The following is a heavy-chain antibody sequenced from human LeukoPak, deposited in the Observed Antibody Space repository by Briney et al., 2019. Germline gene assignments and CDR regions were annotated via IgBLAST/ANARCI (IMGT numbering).Heavy chain of an antibody. D-gene: IGHD2-2*02. Sequence: KPAESLKISCKGSGYSFTSYWIGWVRQLPGKGLEWMGIIYPGDSDTRYSPSFQGQVTISADKSISTAYLQWSSLKASDTAMYYCARQVEYCSSTSCYNFQHWGQGTLVTVSS. CDR2: IYPGDSDT. J-gene: IGHJ1*01. V-gene: IGHV5-51*01. CDR3: ARQVEYCSSTSCYNFQH. CDR1: GYSFTSYW.